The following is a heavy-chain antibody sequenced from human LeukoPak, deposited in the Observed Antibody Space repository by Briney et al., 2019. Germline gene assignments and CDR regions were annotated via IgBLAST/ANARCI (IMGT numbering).Heavy chain of an antibody. CDR2: IYYSGST. Sequence: SETLSLTCTVSGGSISSYYWSWIRQPPGKGLEWIGYIYYSGSTNYNPSLKSRVTISVDTSKNQFSLKLSSVTTADTAVYYCARLSAEDYYDSSGYPDYWGQGTLVTVSS. CDR1: GGSISSYY. CDR3: ARLSAEDYYDSSGYPDY. D-gene: IGHD3-22*01. V-gene: IGHV4-59*08. J-gene: IGHJ4*02.